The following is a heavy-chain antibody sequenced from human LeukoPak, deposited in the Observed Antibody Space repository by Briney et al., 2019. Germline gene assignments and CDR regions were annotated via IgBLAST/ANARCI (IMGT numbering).Heavy chain of an antibody. CDR3: ARGPFWSGSTYYLDY. J-gene: IGHJ4*02. CDR2: INWNDGST. D-gene: IGHD3-3*01. CDR1: GFNYDDFG. V-gene: IGHV3-20*04. Sequence: RSGGYLRLSCAASGFNYDDFGMSWVRQAPGKGLEWVYGINWNDGSTGYADSVKGRFTISRDKAKNSLYLQMNSLRAEDTALYYCARGPFWSGSTYYLDYWGQGTLVTVSA.